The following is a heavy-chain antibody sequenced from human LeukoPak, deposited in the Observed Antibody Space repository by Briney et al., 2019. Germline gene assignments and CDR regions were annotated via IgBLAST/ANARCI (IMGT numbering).Heavy chain of an antibody. CDR2: IYSGGST. CDR1: GFTVSSNY. V-gene: IGHV3-66*01. J-gene: IGHJ4*02. CDR3: ASAPHYYGSGSPLY. Sequence: PGGSLRLSCAASGFTVSSNYMSRVRQAPGKGLEWVSVIYSGGSTYYADSVKGRFTISRDNSKNTLYLQMNSLRAEDTAVYYCASAPHYYGSGSPLYWGQGTLVTVSS. D-gene: IGHD3-10*01.